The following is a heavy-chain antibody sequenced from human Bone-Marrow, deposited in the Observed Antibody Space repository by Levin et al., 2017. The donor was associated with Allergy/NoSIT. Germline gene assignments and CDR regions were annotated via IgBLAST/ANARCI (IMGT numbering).Heavy chain of an antibody. J-gene: IGHJ4*02. CDR3: ARDGAIFGGDNFFDY. CDR2: ISTSGSAI. V-gene: IGHV3-48*03. CDR1: GFIFSSYE. D-gene: IGHD3-3*01. Sequence: SCAASGFIFSSYEMNWVRQAPGKGLDWVAYISTSGSAIYYADSVKGRFTIPRDNAKNSLYLQMNSLTVEDAAIYYCARDGAIFGGDNFFDYWGQGTPVTVSS.